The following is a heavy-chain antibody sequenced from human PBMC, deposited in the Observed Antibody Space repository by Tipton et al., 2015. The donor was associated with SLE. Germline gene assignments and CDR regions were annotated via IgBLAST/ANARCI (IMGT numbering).Heavy chain of an antibody. CDR1: CDSLSNHY. Sequence: TLSLTCTVSCDSLSNHYWSWIRQPPGKGLEWIGYAYYSGNTKYNPSLKSRVTISVDTSKKQISLKLTSVTAADTAVYYCAREGIAGYYYALDVWGQGTTVTVSS. CDR3: AREGIAGYYYALDV. CDR2: AYYSGNT. V-gene: IGHV4-59*11. J-gene: IGHJ6*02.